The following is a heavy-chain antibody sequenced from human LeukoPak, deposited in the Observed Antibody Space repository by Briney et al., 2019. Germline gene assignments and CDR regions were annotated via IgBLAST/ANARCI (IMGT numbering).Heavy chain of an antibody. J-gene: IGHJ4*02. V-gene: IGHV4-61*01. CDR3: ARVSVAGTGPDY. Sequence: SETLSLTCTVSGGSVSSGNYYWSCIRQPPGKGLEWIGFMSNSGHTDSNASLKSRVTISVDTSKNQFSLKLKSVTAADTAVYYCARVSVAGTGPDYWGQGTLVTVSS. CDR1: GGSVSSGNYY. CDR2: MSNSGHT. D-gene: IGHD6-13*01.